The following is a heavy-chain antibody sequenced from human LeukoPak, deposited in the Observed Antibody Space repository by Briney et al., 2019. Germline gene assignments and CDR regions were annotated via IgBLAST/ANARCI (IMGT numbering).Heavy chain of an antibody. CDR2: IGGSSGST. CDR1: GFTFSSYA. Sequence: GGSLRLSCAASGFTFSSYAMSWVRQAPGKVLEWVSVIGGSSGSTYYADSVTGRFTISRDNSKNTLYLQMNSLRAEDTAVYYCAKEVYGDSTGGRFQYWGQGTLVTVSS. V-gene: IGHV3-23*01. D-gene: IGHD4-17*01. CDR3: AKEVYGDSTGGRFQY. J-gene: IGHJ1*01.